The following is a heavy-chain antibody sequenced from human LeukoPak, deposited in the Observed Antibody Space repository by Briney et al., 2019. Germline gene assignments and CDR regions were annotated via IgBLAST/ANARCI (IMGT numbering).Heavy chain of an antibody. CDR3: AKGQDYDYVWGSYRHFDY. Sequence: GGSLRLSCAASGFTFSDYYMSWVRQAPGKGLEWVSAISGSGGSTYYADSVKGRFTISRDNSKNTLYLQMNSLRAEDTAVYYCAKGQDYDYVWGSYRHFDYWGQGTLVTVSS. CDR1: GFTFSDYY. D-gene: IGHD3-16*02. J-gene: IGHJ4*02. CDR2: ISGSGGST. V-gene: IGHV3-23*01.